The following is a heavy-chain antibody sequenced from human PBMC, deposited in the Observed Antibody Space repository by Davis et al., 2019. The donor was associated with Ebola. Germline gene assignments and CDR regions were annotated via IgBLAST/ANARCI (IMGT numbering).Heavy chain of an antibody. CDR3: AKDGVVVAATRRVDYYGMDV. CDR2: ISFDGGNNK. CDR1: GFTFSSYA. J-gene: IGHJ6*04. D-gene: IGHD2-15*01. Sequence: GGSLRLSCAASGFTFSSYAIHWVRQAPGKGLEWVAVISFDGGNNKHYPDSVKGRFTISRDNSKNTVYLQMNTMRPEDTAVYYCAKDGVVVAATRRVDYYGMDVWGKGTTVTVSS. V-gene: IGHV3-30*18.